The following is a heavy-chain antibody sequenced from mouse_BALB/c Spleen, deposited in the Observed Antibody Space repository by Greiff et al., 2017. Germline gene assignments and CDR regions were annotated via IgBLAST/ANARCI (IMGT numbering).Heavy chain of an antibody. D-gene: IGHD2-4*01. Sequence: QVQLQQSGAELVRPGTSVKVSCKASGYAFTNYLIEWVKQRPGQSLEWIGVINPGSGGTNYNEKFKGKATLTADKSSSTAYMQLSSLTSDDSAVYFCARSGDYLYAMDYWGQGTSVTVSS. CDR3: ARSGDYLYAMDY. CDR2: INPGSGGT. V-gene: IGHV1-54*03. CDR1: GYAFTNYL. J-gene: IGHJ4*01.